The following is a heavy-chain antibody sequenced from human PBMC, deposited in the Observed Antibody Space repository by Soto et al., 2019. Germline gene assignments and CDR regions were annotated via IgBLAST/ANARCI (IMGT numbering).Heavy chain of an antibody. CDR1: GYTFTRPG. Sequence: GASVKETCKASGYTFTRPGISWVRQAPGQGPEWMGWISSCNGDTNCAQTFQGRVTMTTDTSSSTAYMELRSLRSDDTAVYYCAREGVVPYYYYGMDVWGQGTPVTVSS. CDR3: AREGVVPYYYYGMDV. V-gene: IGHV1-18*01. J-gene: IGHJ6*02. D-gene: IGHD2-15*01. CDR2: ISSCNGDT.